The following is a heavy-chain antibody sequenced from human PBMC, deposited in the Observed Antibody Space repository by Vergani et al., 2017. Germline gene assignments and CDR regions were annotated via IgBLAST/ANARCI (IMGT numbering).Heavy chain of an antibody. V-gene: IGHV5-51*01. J-gene: IGHJ4*02. CDR1: GYSFTSYW. Sequence: EVQLVQSGAEVKKPGESLKISCKGSGYSFTSYWIGWVRQMPGNGLEWMGIIYPGDSDTRYSPSFQGQVTISADKSISTAYLQWSSLKASDTAMYYCARALRGYSYGYYFDYWGQGTLVTVSS. D-gene: IGHD5-18*01. CDR2: IYPGDSDT. CDR3: ARALRGYSYGYYFDY.